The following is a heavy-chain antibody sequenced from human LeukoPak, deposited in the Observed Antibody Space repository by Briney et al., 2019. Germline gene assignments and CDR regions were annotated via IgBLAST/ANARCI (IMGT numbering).Heavy chain of an antibody. V-gene: IGHV1-18*04. CDR1: GYTFTNYG. D-gene: IGHD7-27*01. J-gene: IGHJ5*02. CDR2: INTCNGNT. Sequence: GASVKVSCKASGYTFTNYGISWVRQAPGQGLEWMGWINTCNGNTNYAQKFQGRVTMTTDTSTSTAYMELRSLRSDDTAVYYCARNSPRDVAGRQFLPGVLSLLSQCDNCFDPWGQGTLVSVSS. CDR3: ARNSPRDVAGRQFLPGVLSLLSQCDNCFDP.